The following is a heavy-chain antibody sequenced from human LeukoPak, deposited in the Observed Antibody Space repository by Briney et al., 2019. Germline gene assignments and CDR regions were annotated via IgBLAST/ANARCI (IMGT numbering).Heavy chain of an antibody. J-gene: IGHJ4*02. CDR3: AKYNNNWFFDS. V-gene: IGHV1-3*01. Sequence: GASVKVSCKASGYTFTSYAMHWVRQAPGQRLEWMGWINAGIGSTKYSQRFQGRVTITRDTSASTVYMELSSLRSEDTAVYYCAKYNNNWFFDSWGQGTLVTVSS. CDR1: GYTFTSYA. CDR2: INAGIGST. D-gene: IGHD1-1*01.